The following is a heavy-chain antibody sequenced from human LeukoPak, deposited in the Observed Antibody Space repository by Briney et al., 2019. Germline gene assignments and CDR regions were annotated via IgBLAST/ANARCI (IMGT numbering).Heavy chain of an antibody. CDR1: GFTFSNYE. CDR3: ARKRGGGPVDY. CDR2: ISSSGSTL. V-gene: IGHV3-48*03. J-gene: IGHJ4*02. D-gene: IGHD2-15*01. Sequence: AGSLRLSCAASGFTFSNYEMNWVRQAPGKGLEWVSYISSSGSTLYYADSVKGRFTISRDNAKNSLYLQMNSLRAEDTAVYYCARKRGGGPVDYWGQGTLVTVSS.